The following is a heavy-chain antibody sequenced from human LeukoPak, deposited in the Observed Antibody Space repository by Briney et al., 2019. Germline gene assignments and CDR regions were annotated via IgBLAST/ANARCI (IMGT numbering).Heavy chain of an antibody. CDR3: GRDKIGNYCIDY. J-gene: IGHJ4*02. CDR1: GFTLSDYA. D-gene: IGHD1-26*01. Sequence: GRSLRLSCAASGFTLSDYALHWVRQAPGKGLEWVAFMSSDGSRRYFADSVRGRFTTSRDTSKNTLYLEMNSLRVEDAAFYYCGRDKIGNYCIDYWGQGTLVIVDS. CDR2: MSSDGSRR. V-gene: IGHV3-30*04.